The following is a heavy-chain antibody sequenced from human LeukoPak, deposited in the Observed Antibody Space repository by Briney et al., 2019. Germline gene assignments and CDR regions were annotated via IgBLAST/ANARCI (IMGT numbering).Heavy chain of an antibody. CDR1: GFIFSDYS. Sequence: PGGSLRLSCAGSGFIFSDYSMGWVRQAPGKGLEWVSSITTSRDQYHADSVKGRFTVSRDNAKSSVYLQMDSLRADDTAVYYCARDSYCPNDVCYDYWGQGVLVTVS. CDR3: ARDSYCPNDVCYDY. J-gene: IGHJ4*02. V-gene: IGHV3-21*06. D-gene: IGHD2-8*01. CDR2: ITTSRDQ.